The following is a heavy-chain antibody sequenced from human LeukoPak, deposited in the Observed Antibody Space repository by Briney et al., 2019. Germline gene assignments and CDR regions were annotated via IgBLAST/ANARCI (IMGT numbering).Heavy chain of an antibody. J-gene: IGHJ4*02. V-gene: IGHV4-34*01. CDR3: ARDHAGRDIVVVPAAYDY. Sequence: PSETLSLTCAVYGGSFSGYYWSWIGQPPGKGLEWIGEINHSGSTNYNPSLKSRVTISVDTSENQFSLKLSSVTAADTAVYYCARDHAGRDIVVVPAAYDYWGQGTLVTVSS. D-gene: IGHD2-2*01. CDR1: GGSFSGYY. CDR2: INHSGST.